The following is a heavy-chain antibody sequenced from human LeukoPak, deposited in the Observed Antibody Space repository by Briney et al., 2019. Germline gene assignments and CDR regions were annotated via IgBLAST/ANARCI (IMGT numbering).Heavy chain of an antibody. J-gene: IGHJ4*02. D-gene: IGHD6-19*01. CDR2: IQYDGSNK. Sequence: PGGSLRLSCAASGFTFSSYGMHWVRQAPGKGLEWVTFIQYDGSNKYYADSVKGRFTISRDNSKNTLYLQMNSLRAEDTAVYYCARVSAGSGWYVLYYFDYWGQGTLVTVSS. CDR3: ARVSAGSGWYVLYYFDY. CDR1: GFTFSSYG. V-gene: IGHV3-30*02.